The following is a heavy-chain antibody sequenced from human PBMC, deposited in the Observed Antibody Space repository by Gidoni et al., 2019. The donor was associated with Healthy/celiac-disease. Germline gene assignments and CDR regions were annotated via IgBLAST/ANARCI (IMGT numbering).Heavy chain of an antibody. CDR1: GGSFSGYY. CDR2: INHSGST. Sequence: QVQLQQWGAGLLKPSETLSLTCAVYGGSFSGYYWSWIRQPPGKGLEWIGEINHSGSTNYNPSLKSRVTISVDTSKNQFSLKLSSVTAADTAVYYCARSGYCSGGSCYRTFDYWGQGTLVTVSS. J-gene: IGHJ4*02. CDR3: ARSGYCSGGSCYRTFDY. D-gene: IGHD2-15*01. V-gene: IGHV4-34*01.